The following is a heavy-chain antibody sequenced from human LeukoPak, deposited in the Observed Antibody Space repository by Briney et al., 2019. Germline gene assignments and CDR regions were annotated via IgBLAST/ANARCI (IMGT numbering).Heavy chain of an antibody. J-gene: IGHJ6*02. CDR1: GFTFSSYA. CDR2: ISYDGSNK. Sequence: PGGSLRLSCAASGFTFSSYAMHWVRQAPGKGLEWVAVISYDGSNKYYADSVKGRFTISRDNSKNTLYLQMNSLRAEDTAVYYCARGPPRGYYGMDVWGQGTTVTVSS. CDR3: ARGPPRGYYGMDV. V-gene: IGHV3-30-3*01.